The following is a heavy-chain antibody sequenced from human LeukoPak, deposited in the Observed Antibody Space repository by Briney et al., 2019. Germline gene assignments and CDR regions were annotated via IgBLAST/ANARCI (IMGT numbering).Heavy chain of an antibody. CDR3: ARGNVTYYDFWSGYSVKNYMDV. CDR2: IYYSGST. D-gene: IGHD3-3*01. J-gene: IGHJ6*03. V-gene: IGHV4-59*01. Sequence: NPSETLSLTCTVSGGSISSYYWSWIRQPPGKGLEWIGYIYYSGSTNYNPSLKSQVTISVDTSKNQFSLKLSSVTAADTAVYYCARGNVTYYDFWSGYSVKNYMDVWGKGTTVTVSS. CDR1: GGSISSYY.